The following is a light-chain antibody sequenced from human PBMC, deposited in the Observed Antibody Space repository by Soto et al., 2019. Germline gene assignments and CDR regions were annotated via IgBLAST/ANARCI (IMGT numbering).Light chain of an antibody. CDR3: QQYGSSPPIT. CDR1: QSVRGY. V-gene: IGKV3-20*01. Sequence: EIVLTQSPATLSLSPGERATLSCRASQSVRGYLAWYQQKPGQAPRLLIYGASNRATGIPDRFSGSGSGTDFTLTISRLEPEDFAVYYCQQYGSSPPITFGQGTRLEIK. J-gene: IGKJ5*01. CDR2: GAS.